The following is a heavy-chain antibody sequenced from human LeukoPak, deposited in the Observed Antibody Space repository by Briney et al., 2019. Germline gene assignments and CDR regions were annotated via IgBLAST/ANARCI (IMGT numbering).Heavy chain of an antibody. CDR3: ARDLRGYSYGWYYYYYYMDV. J-gene: IGHJ6*03. V-gene: IGHV3-20*04. CDR1: GFTFDDYG. Sequence: RPGGSLRLPCAASGFTFDDYGMSWVRQAPGKGLEWVSGINWNGGSTGYADSVKGRFTISRDNAKNSLYLQMNSLRAENTALYYCARDLRGYSYGWYYYYYYMDVWGKGTTVTVSS. CDR2: INWNGGST. D-gene: IGHD5-18*01.